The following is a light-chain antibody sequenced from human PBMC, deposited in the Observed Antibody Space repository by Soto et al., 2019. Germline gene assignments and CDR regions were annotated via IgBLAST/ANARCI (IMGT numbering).Light chain of an antibody. CDR2: AAS. Sequence: DILMTQSPSSLSASVGDRVTVTCRASQSISTYLYWYQQKPGKAPKLLIYAASSLETGVPSRFSGSGSGTDFTLTISSLQPEDFATYFCQQSYTTPFTFGPGTKVDIK. CDR1: QSISTY. V-gene: IGKV1-39*01. CDR3: QQSYTTPFT. J-gene: IGKJ3*01.